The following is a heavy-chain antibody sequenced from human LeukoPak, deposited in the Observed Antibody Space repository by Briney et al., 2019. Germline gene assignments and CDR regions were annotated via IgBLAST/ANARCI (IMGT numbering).Heavy chain of an antibody. CDR1: GFTFSSYA. Sequence: GRSLRLSCAASGFTFSSYAMHWVRQAPGKGLEWVAVISYDGSNKYYADSVKGRFTISRDNSKNTLYLQMNSLRAEDTAVYYCAGVRGDILTGYLNYYYGMDVWGKGTTVTVSS. J-gene: IGHJ6*04. V-gene: IGHV3-30*04. D-gene: IGHD3-9*01. CDR2: ISYDGSNK. CDR3: AGVRGDILTGYLNYYYGMDV.